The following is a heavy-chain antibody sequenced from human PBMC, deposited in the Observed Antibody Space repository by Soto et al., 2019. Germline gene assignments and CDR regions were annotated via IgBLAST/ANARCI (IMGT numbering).Heavy chain of an antibody. J-gene: IGHJ5*02. V-gene: IGHV3-20*04. CDR1: GFTFDDYG. Sequence: EVQLVESGGGVVRPGGSLRLSCAASGFTFDDYGMSGVRQAPGKVLEWVSGINWNGGSTGYADSVKGRFTISRDNAKNSLYLQMNSLRAEDTALYYCARVSGRYSSGPNSFDPWGQGTLVTVSS. CDR2: INWNGGST. D-gene: IGHD6-19*01. CDR3: ARVSGRYSSGPNSFDP.